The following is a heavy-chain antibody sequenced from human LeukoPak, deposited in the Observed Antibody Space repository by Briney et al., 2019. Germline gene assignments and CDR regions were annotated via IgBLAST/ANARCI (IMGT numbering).Heavy chain of an antibody. CDR1: GFTFDDYA. CDR2: ISWNSGSI. D-gene: IGHD3-22*01. Sequence: GGSLRLSCAASGFTFDDYAVHWVRQAPGKGLEWVSGISWNSGSIGYADSVKGRFTISRDNAKNSLYLQMNSLRAEDTALYYCAKDTYYDSSGYYSNWGQGTLVTVSS. J-gene: IGHJ4*02. CDR3: AKDTYYDSSGYYSN. V-gene: IGHV3-9*01.